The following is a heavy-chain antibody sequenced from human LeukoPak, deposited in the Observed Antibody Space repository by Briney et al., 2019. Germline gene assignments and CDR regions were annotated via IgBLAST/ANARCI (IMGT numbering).Heavy chain of an antibody. CDR3: ARQGSSSGPDAFDI. CDR2: SYPGDSDT. V-gene: IGHV5-51*01. CDR1: GYSFTSYW. Sequence: GESLKISCKGSGYSFTSYWIGWVRPMPGKGLEWMGISYPGDSDTRYSPSFQGQATISADKSISTAYLQWSSLKASDTAMYYCARQGSSSGPDAFDIWGQGTMVTVSS. J-gene: IGHJ3*02. D-gene: IGHD6-19*01.